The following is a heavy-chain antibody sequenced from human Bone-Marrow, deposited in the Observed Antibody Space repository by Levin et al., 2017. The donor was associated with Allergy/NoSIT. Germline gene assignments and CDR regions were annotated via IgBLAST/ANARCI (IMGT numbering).Heavy chain of an antibody. D-gene: IGHD1/OR15-1a*01. Sequence: GGSLRLSCAASGFTFSDYYMSWIRQAPGRGLEWVSYISSSGSTIYYADSVKGRFTISRDNAKASLYLQMNSLRAEDTAVYYCARNPLSTGTTLNWFDPWGQGTLVTVSS. CDR2: ISSSGSTI. J-gene: IGHJ5*02. V-gene: IGHV3-11*01. CDR1: GFTFSDYY. CDR3: ARNPLSTGTTLNWFDP.